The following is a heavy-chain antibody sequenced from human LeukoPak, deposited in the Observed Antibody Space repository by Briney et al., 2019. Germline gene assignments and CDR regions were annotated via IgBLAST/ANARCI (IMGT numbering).Heavy chain of an antibody. CDR1: GFTFTDYY. J-gene: IGHJ4*02. V-gene: IGHV3-11*01. CDR2: ISSSSSTI. D-gene: IGHD6-19*01. Sequence: GGSLRLSCAASGFTFTDYYMSWVRQAPGKGLEWVSYISSSSSTIYYADSVKGRFTISRDNAKNSLYLQMNSLRAEDTAVYCCARDGYSSGWPVADWGQGTLVTVSS. CDR3: ARDGYSSGWPVAD.